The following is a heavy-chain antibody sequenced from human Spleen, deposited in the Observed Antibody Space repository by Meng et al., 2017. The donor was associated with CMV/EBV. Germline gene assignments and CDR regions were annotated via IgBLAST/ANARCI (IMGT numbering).Heavy chain of an antibody. CDR1: GYTFTSYD. J-gene: IGHJ6*02. CDR2: MNPNSGNT. V-gene: IGHV1-8*01. CDR3: ARGRPDYYGMDV. Sequence: ASVKVSCKASGYTFTSYDINWVRQATGQGLEWMGWMNPNSGNTGYAQKFQGRVTMTRNTSISTAYMELSSLRSEDTAGYYCARGRPDYYGMDVWGQGTTVTVSS.